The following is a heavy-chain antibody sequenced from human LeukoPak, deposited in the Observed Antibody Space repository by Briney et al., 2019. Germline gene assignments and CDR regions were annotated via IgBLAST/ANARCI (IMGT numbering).Heavy chain of an antibody. Sequence: PSETLSLTCTVSGYSISSGYYWGWIRQPPGKGLEWIGSMYYSGNTYYNPSLKSRVTISVDTSKNQFSLKLSSVTAADTAVYFCARVGYYPDYYMDVWGKGTTVTVSS. CDR3: ARVGYYPDYYMDV. D-gene: IGHD2-21*01. CDR1: GYSISSGYY. V-gene: IGHV4-38-2*02. CDR2: MYYSGNT. J-gene: IGHJ6*03.